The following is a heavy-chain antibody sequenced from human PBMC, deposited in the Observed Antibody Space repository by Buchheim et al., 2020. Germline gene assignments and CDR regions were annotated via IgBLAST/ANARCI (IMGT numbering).Heavy chain of an antibody. Sequence: QVQLVESGGGVVQPGRSLRLSCAASGFTFSSYGMHWVRQAPGKGLEWVAVIWYDGSKKYYVDSVKGRFTISRDNSKNPLYLQMKNLGAEETAVYYCAKDRSGSYSPPLGYWGQGTL. D-gene: IGHD1-26*01. CDR1: GFTFSSYG. CDR3: AKDRSGSYSPPLGY. CDR2: IWYDGSKK. V-gene: IGHV3-33*06. J-gene: IGHJ4*01.